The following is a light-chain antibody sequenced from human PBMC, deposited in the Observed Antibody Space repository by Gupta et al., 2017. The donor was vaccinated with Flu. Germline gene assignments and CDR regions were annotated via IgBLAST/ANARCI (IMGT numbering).Light chain of an antibody. CDR1: DEDVGCFHY. V-gene: IGLV2-11*01. CDR3: CSYYLNNIRL. J-gene: IGLJ1*01. Sequence: QSALTQPPSVSGFPGQSVTISCTGTDEDVGCFHYVAWYQQYPGKAPRLMIYDVRQRPSGVPDRFSGSKSGNTASLTISPLQPEDAADYYCCSYYLNNIRLFGTGTKVAVL. CDR2: DVR.